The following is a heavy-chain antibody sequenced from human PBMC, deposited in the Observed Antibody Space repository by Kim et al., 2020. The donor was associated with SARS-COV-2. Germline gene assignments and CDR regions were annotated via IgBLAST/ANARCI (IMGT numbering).Heavy chain of an antibody. J-gene: IGHJ3*01. V-gene: IGHV3-7*03. CDR2: IKQDESEK. CDR3: ARVRLGSDAFDV. D-gene: IGHD3-10*01. CDR1: GFTFSAYW. Sequence: GGSLRLSCAASGFTFSAYWMTWVRQAPGKGLEWVANIKQDESEKYYVDPVKGRFTISRDNAKASLYLQMNSLRTEDTAVYYCARVRLGSDAFDVWGQGTMVTVSS.